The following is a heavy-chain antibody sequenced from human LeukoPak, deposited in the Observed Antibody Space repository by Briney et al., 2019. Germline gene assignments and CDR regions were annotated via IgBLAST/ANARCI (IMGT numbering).Heavy chain of an antibody. CDR3: ARDLGSRFDF. V-gene: IGHV3-53*01. J-gene: IGHJ4*02. Sequence: GGSLRLSCAASGFSVSDTYMNWVRQAPGTGLEWVSVLYGTGTTYYADSVKGRFTNSRDNSKNTLYLQMNSLTAEDTAVYYCARDLGSRFDFWGQGTLVTVSS. CDR2: LYGTGTT. CDR1: GFSVSDTY.